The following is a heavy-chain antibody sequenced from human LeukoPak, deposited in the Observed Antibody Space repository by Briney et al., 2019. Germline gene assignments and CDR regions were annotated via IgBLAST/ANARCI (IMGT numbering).Heavy chain of an antibody. D-gene: IGHD6-19*01. CDR1: GFTFSRYW. V-gene: IGHV3-7*02. CDR2: IKEDGSQK. Sequence: GGSLRLSCAASGFTFSRYWMSWVRQAPGKGLEWVANIKEDGSQKYYADSVKGRFTISRDNSKNTLYLQMNSLRAEDTAVYYCARNIAVAGTGDGVIGFDYWGQGTLVTVSS. CDR3: ARNIAVAGTGDGVIGFDY. J-gene: IGHJ4*02.